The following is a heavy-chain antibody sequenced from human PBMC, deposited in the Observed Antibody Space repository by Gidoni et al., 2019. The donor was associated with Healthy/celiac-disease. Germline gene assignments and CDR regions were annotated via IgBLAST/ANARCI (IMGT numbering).Heavy chain of an antibody. CDR2: IYYSGST. D-gene: IGHD3-22*01. CDR1: GGSISSSSYY. Sequence: QLQLQESGPGLVKPSETLSLTCTVSGGSISSSSYYWGWIRQPPGKGLEWIGSIYYSGSTYYNPSLKIRVTISVDTSKNQFSLKLSSVTAADTAVYYCARHKAYYYDSSGYYDPYFDYWGQGTLVTVSS. V-gene: IGHV4-39*01. CDR3: ARHKAYYYDSSGYYDPYFDY. J-gene: IGHJ4*02.